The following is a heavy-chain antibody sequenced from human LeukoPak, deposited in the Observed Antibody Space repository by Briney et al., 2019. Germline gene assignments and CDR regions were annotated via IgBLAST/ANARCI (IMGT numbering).Heavy chain of an antibody. Sequence: GGSLRLSCAASGFTFSRYNMNWVRQAPGKGLEWVSSISRTSSYIYYADSVKGRFTISRDNAQNSLYLQMNSLRVEDTAVYYCARVLEADWTGGSCYSGLDYWGQGTLVTVSS. D-gene: IGHD2-15*01. V-gene: IGHV3-21*01. J-gene: IGHJ4*02. CDR1: GFTFSRYN. CDR2: ISRTSSYI. CDR3: ARVLEADWTGGSCYSGLDY.